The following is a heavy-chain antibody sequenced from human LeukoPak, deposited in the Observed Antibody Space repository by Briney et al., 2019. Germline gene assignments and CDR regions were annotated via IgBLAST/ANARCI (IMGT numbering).Heavy chain of an antibody. V-gene: IGHV3-7*01. CDR1: GFTFSSYW. J-gene: IGHJ4*02. Sequence: GGSLRLSCAASGFTFSSYWMSWVRQAPGKGLEWLPTIKKDGSEKYYVDSVKGRFTISRDNAKNSLYLQMNSLRAEDTAVYYCARDFAHSDFWSGKYYFDYWGQGTLVTVSS. CDR2: IKKDGSEK. CDR3: ARDFAHSDFWSGKYYFDY. D-gene: IGHD3-3*01.